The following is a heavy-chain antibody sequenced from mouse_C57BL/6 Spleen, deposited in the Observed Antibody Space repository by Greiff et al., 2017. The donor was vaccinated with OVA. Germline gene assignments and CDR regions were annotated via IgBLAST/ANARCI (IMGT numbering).Heavy chain of an antibody. CDR3: AINYYDYDDGAYFDY. D-gene: IGHD2-4*01. CDR1: GFSLTSYG. J-gene: IGHJ2*01. Sequence: VQLQESGPGLVQPSQSLSITCTVSGFSLTSYGVHWVRQSPGKGLEWLGVIWSGGSTDYNAAFISSLSISKDNSKSQVFFKMISLQADYTAIYYCAINYYDYDDGAYFDYWGQGTTLTVSS. CDR2: IWSGGST. V-gene: IGHV2-2*01.